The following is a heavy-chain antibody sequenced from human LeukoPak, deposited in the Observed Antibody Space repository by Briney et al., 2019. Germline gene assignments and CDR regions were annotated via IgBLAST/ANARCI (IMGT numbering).Heavy chain of an antibody. V-gene: IGHV3-7*01. D-gene: IGHD1-1*01. CDR2: IKQDGSEK. J-gene: IGHJ6*03. Sequence: PGGSLRLSCAASGFTFSNAWMSWVRQAPGKGLEWVANIKQDGSEKYYVDSVKGRFTISRDNAKNSLYLQMNSLRAEDTAVYYCARVDNPARYYYYYYYMDVWGKGTTVTVSS. CDR3: ARVDNPARYYYYYYYMDV. CDR1: GFTFSNAW.